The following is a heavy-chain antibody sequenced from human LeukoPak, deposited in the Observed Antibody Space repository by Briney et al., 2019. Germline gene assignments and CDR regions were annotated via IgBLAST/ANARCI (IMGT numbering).Heavy chain of an antibody. V-gene: IGHV3-9*01. Sequence: GGSPRLSCAASGFTFDDYAMHWVRQAPGKGLEWVSGISWNSGSIGYADSVKGRFTISRDNAKNSLYLQMNSLRAEDTALYYCAKSGGIYYDSSGYYYFDYWGQGTLVTVSS. CDR2: ISWNSGSI. J-gene: IGHJ4*02. CDR3: AKSGGIYYDSSGYYYFDY. D-gene: IGHD3-22*01. CDR1: GFTFDDYA.